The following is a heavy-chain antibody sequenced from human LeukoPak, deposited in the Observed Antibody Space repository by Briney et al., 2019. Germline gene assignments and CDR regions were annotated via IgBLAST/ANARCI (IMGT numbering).Heavy chain of an antibody. CDR2: IYYSGNT. D-gene: IGHD5-24*01. Sequence: SETLSLTCTVSGGSISSGDSYWSWIRQPPGKGLEWIGSIYYSGNTYYNPSLKSRVTVSVDTSKNQLSLRLSSVTAADTAVYYCAKQYGYNSAFDIWGQGTMVTVSS. CDR1: GGSISSGDSY. V-gene: IGHV4-30-4*01. CDR3: AKQYGYNSAFDI. J-gene: IGHJ3*02.